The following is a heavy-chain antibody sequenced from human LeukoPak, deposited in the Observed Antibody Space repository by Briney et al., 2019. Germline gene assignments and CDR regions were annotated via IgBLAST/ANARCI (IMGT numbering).Heavy chain of an antibody. Sequence: GSLRLSCAASGFAFSRYSMNWVRQAPGKGLEWVSSVSRRSSFIFYADSVQGRFTVSRDDAKDSLFLQMNSLRAEDTAVYYCARVSDAYDYFFDYWGQGTLVTVSS. V-gene: IGHV3-21*01. CDR2: VSRRSSFI. D-gene: IGHD5-12*01. J-gene: IGHJ4*02. CDR3: ARVSDAYDYFFDY. CDR1: GFAFSRYS.